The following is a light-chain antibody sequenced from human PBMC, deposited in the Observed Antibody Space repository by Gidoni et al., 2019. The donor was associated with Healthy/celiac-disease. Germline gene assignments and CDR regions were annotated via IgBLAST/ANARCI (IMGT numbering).Light chain of an antibody. CDR1: KLGDKY. J-gene: IGLJ2*01. V-gene: IGLV3-1*01. CDR2: QDS. Sequence: SYELTQPPSVSVSPGQTASITCSGDKLGDKYACWYQQKPGQSPVLVIYQDSKRPSGIPERFSGSDSGNTATLTISGTQAMDEADYYGQAWDSSTVVFGGGTKLXV. CDR3: QAWDSSTVV.